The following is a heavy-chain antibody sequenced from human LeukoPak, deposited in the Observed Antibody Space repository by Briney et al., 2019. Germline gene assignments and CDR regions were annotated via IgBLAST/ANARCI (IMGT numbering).Heavy chain of an antibody. CDR1: GYTFNRYY. CDR3: ARADGTSDLDY. V-gene: IGHV1-46*02. CDR2: INPSGGGT. J-gene: IGHJ4*02. Sequence: ASVKVSCKASGYTFNRYYMHWVRQAPGQGLEWMGLINPSGGGTTYAQKVQGRVTMTRDTSTSTVYLELSSLRSEDTAVYYCARADGTSDLDYWGQGTLVTVSS. D-gene: IGHD4-23*01.